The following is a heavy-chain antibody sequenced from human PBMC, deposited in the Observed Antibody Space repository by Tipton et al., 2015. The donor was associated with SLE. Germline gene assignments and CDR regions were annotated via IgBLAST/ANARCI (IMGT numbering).Heavy chain of an antibody. Sequence: SLRLSCAASGFTFSNAWMSWVRQAPGKGLEWVGRIKIKTDGGTTDHAAPVKGRFTISRDDSKNTLYLQMNSLKTEDTSLYYCATESYCGGGSCYYLDYWGQGTLVTVSS. CDR2: IKIKTDGGTT. J-gene: IGHJ4*02. CDR1: GFTFSNAW. V-gene: IGHV3-15*01. D-gene: IGHD2-21*01. CDR3: ATESYCGGGSCYYLDY.